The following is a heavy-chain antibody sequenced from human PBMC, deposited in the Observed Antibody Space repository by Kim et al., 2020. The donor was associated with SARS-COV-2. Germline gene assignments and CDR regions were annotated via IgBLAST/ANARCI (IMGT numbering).Heavy chain of an antibody. D-gene: IGHD3-16*01. Sequence: ASVKVSCKASGYTLTSDHIHWVRQAPGQGLEWMGILTPNSGRTSYAQKLQGRVTMTTDTSTSTVYMELSSLRSDDTAMYYCARDLGGIWTWADWGQGTLVTVSS. CDR2: LTPNSGRT. CDR3: ARDLGGIWTWAD. V-gene: IGHV1-46*04. J-gene: IGHJ4*02. CDR1: GYTLTSDH.